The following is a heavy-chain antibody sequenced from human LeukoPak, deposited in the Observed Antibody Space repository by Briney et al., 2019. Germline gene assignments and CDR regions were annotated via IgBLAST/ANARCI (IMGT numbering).Heavy chain of an antibody. CDR1: GGSVSSGSYY. J-gene: IGHJ6*02. CDR3: AREASEQWLVFLRRGVDV. D-gene: IGHD6-19*01. Sequence: PSETLSLTCTVSGGSVSSGSYYWSWIRQPPGKGLEWIGYIYYSGSTNYNPSLKSRVTISVDTSKNQFSLKLSSVTAADTAVYYCAREASEQWLVFLRRGVDVWGQGTTVTVSS. V-gene: IGHV4-61*01. CDR2: IYYSGST.